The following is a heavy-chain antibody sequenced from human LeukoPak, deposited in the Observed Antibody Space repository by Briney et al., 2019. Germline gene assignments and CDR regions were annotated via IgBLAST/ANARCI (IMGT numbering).Heavy chain of an antibody. V-gene: IGHV3-11*01. CDR1: GFTFSDYY. J-gene: IGHJ4*02. CDR3: ARVIPEQQLVLSLCFDY. Sequence: KPGGSLRLSCAVSGFTFSDYYMSWIRQAPGKGLEWVSYISSGGSTISHADSVKGRFTISRDNAENSLYLQMNSLRAEDTAVYYCARVIPEQQLVLSLCFDYWGQGTLVTVSS. CDR2: ISSGGSTI. D-gene: IGHD6-13*01.